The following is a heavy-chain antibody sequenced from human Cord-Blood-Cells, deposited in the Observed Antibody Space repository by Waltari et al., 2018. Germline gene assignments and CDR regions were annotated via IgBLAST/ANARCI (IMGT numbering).Heavy chain of an antibody. J-gene: IGHJ4*02. Sequence: QVQLQQWGAGLLQPSETLSLTCAVYGGSFSGYYWSWIRQPPGKGLEWSGEINHRGSTNYNPSLKSRVTISVDTSKNQFSLKLSSVTAADTAVYYCARGEGYCSSTSCYYFDYWGQGTLVTVSS. V-gene: IGHV4-34*01. CDR2: INHRGST. CDR3: ARGEGYCSSTSCYYFDY. D-gene: IGHD2-2*01. CDR1: GGSFSGYY.